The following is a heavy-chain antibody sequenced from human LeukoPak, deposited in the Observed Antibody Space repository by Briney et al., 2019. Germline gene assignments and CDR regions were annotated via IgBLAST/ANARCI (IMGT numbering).Heavy chain of an antibody. J-gene: IGHJ6*03. CDR1: GYTFTGYY. D-gene: IGHD4-11*01. CDR2: INPNTAGT. V-gene: IGHV1-2*02. Sequence: GASVKVSCKASGYTFTGYYFRWVRQAPGQGLEWMGWINPNTAGTNYAQKFLGGVTLTWDPSISTAYMELNRLTSDDTAVYYCATSAGDYRAGHYYYMGVWGKGTSVTVSS. CDR3: ATSAGDYRAGHYYYMGV.